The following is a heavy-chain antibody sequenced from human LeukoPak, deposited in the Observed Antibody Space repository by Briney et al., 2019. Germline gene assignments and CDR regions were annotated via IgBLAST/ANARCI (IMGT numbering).Heavy chain of an antibody. J-gene: IGHJ3*02. D-gene: IGHD2-2*01. Sequence: SETLSLTCTVSGGSINRYYWSWLRQPAGKGLEWIGRIYTSGSTNYNPSLKSRVTISVDTSKNQFSLKLSSVTAADTAVYYCASRAFTMGAFDIWGQGTMVTVSS. CDR1: GGSINRYY. CDR2: IYTSGST. CDR3: ASRAFTMGAFDI. V-gene: IGHV4-4*07.